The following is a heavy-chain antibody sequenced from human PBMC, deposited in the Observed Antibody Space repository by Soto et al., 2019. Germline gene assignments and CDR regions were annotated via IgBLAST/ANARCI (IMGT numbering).Heavy chain of an antibody. Sequence: QVQLVESGGGVVQPGRSLRLSCAASGFTFSSYGMHWVRQAPGKGLEWVAVISYDGSNKYYADSVKGRFTISRDNSKNALYLQMSSLRAEATAVYYCAKDWRFGELLPFFDYWGQGTLVTVSS. V-gene: IGHV3-30*18. J-gene: IGHJ4*02. D-gene: IGHD3-10*01. CDR2: ISYDGSNK. CDR3: AKDWRFGELLPFFDY. CDR1: GFTFSSYG.